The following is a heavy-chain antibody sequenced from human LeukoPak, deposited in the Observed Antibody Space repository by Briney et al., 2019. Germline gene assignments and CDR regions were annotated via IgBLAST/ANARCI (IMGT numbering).Heavy chain of an antibody. CDR2: IKNKANGGTT. D-gene: IGHD1-26*01. V-gene: IGHV3-15*01. J-gene: IGHJ4*02. CDR3: TTAYGGSYDY. CDR1: GLTFSNAC. Sequence: GGSLALSRAASGLTFSNACMTWVRQAPGKGLGWISRIKNKANGGTTDYAAPVKGRFTISRDDSKNTLYVQMNSLKTEDTAVYYCTTAYGGSYDYWGQGTLVTVSA.